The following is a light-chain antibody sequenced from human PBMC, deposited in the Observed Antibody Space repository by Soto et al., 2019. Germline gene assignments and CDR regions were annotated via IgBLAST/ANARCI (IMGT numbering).Light chain of an antibody. CDR3: QEYGSSRT. CDR1: QSVSSSS. V-gene: IGKV3-20*01. J-gene: IGKJ1*01. CDR2: GAS. Sequence: VLTRSPGTLSLSLGERATLSCRASQSVSSSSLAWYRQRPGQAPRLLIYGASNRATGIPDRFSGSGSGTDFTLTISRLEPEDFAVYYCQEYGSSRTFGQGTKVDIK.